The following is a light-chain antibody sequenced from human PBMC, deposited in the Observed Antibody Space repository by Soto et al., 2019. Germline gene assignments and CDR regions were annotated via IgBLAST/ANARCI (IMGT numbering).Light chain of an antibody. CDR2: KAS. Sequence: DIQMTQSPSTLSASVGDRVTITCRASQSISSWLAWYQQKPGKAPILLIYKASTLESGVPSRFSGSASETEFTLTISSLQPDDFAAFYCQQYYSYPYTFGQGTKLEIK. V-gene: IGKV1-5*03. CDR3: QQYYSYPYT. CDR1: QSISSW. J-gene: IGKJ2*01.